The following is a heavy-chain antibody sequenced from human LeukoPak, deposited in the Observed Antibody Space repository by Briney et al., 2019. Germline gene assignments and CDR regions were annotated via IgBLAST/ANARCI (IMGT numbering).Heavy chain of an antibody. CDR1: GFTFDDYA. J-gene: IGHJ4*02. CDR2: ISWNSGSI. D-gene: IGHD6-19*01. Sequence: PARSLRLSCAASGFTFDDYAMHWVRQAPGKGLEWVSGISWNSGSIGYAASVKDRFTISRDNAKNSLYLQMNSLRAEDTALYYCAKDSSIAVAGTSYYFDYWGQGTLVTVSS. V-gene: IGHV3-9*01. CDR3: AKDSSIAVAGTSYYFDY.